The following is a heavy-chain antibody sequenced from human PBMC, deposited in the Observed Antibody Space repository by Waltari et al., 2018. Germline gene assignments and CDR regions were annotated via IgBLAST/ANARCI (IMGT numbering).Heavy chain of an antibody. CDR3: ASSSVYGDFLDY. J-gene: IGHJ4*02. CDR1: GGSISSHY. D-gene: IGHD4-17*01. Sequence: QVQLQASGPGLVKPSETLSLTCTVSGGSISSHYWSWIRQPPGKGLEWIGYIYYSGSTNYNPSLKSRVTIAVDTSKNHFSLKLSSVTAADTAVYYCASSSVYGDFLDYWGQGTLVTVSS. V-gene: IGHV4-59*11. CDR2: IYYSGST.